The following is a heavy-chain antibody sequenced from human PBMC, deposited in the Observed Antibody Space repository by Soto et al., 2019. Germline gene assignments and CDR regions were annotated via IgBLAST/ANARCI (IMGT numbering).Heavy chain of an antibody. CDR1: GGSISSSSYY. V-gene: IGHV4-39*01. D-gene: IGHD4-17*01. CDR3: ARHAAYGDYYFDY. CDR2: IYYSGST. J-gene: IGHJ4*02. Sequence: SETLSLTCTVSGGSISSSSYYWGWIRQPPGKGLEWIGSIYYSGSTYYNPSLKSRVTISVDTSKNQFSLKLSSVTAADTAMYYCARHAAYGDYYFDYWGQGTLVTVSS.